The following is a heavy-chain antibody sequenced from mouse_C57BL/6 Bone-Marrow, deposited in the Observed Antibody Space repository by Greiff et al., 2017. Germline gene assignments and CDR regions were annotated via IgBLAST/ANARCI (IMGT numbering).Heavy chain of an antibody. CDR1: GYTFTSYW. J-gene: IGHJ3*01. V-gene: IGHV1-69*01. CDR2: IDPSDSYT. Sequence: QVQLKQPGAELVMPGASVKLSCKASGYTFTSYWMHWVKQRPGQGLEWIGEIDPSDSYTNYNQKFKGKSTLTVDKSSSTAYMQLSSLTSEDSAVYYCARDDYPAWFAYWGQGTLVTVSA. CDR3: ARDDYPAWFAY. D-gene: IGHD2-4*01.